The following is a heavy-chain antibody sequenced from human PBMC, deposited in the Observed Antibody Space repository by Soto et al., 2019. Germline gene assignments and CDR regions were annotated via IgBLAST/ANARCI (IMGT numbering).Heavy chain of an antibody. CDR2: IFYSGTT. V-gene: IGHV4-39*01. D-gene: IGHD3-3*01. Sequence: PSETLSLTCTVSGDSVNNNDFYWAWIRQPPGKGLERVVTIFYSGTTYHNPSLKGRVTASVDRSENQFSLKLTSVTASDTAVYYCARLDFRSGYYGGRFDPWGQGTLVTVSS. CDR3: ARLDFRSGYYGGRFDP. J-gene: IGHJ5*02. CDR1: GDSVNNNDFY.